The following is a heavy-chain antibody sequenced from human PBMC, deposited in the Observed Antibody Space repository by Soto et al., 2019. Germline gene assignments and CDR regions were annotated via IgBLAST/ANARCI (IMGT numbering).Heavy chain of an antibody. Sequence: QVQLVQSGAEVKKPGSSVKVSCKASGGTFSSYAISWVRQAPGQGLEWMGGIIPIFGTANYAQKFQGRVTXPXDXXTSTAYMELSSLRSEDTAVYYGARDRGNYYYGLDVWGQGTTVTVSS. V-gene: IGHV1-69*05. CDR3: ARDRGNYYYGLDV. CDR2: IIPIFGTA. CDR1: GGTFSSYA. J-gene: IGHJ6*01. D-gene: IGHD3-10*01.